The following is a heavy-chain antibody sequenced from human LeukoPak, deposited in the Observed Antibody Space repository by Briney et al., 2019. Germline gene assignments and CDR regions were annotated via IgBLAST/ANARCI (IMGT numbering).Heavy chain of an antibody. V-gene: IGHV3-20*04. CDR2: INWNGGST. D-gene: IGHD2-2*01. Sequence: PGGSLRLSCAASGFTFDDYGMSWVRQAPGKGLEWVSGINWNGGSTTYADSVEGRFTISRDNAKNSLYPQMNSLRAEDTALYYCARDRDCSSTSCFRYYMDVWGKGTTVTVSS. J-gene: IGHJ6*03. CDR3: ARDRDCSSTSCFRYYMDV. CDR1: GFTFDDYG.